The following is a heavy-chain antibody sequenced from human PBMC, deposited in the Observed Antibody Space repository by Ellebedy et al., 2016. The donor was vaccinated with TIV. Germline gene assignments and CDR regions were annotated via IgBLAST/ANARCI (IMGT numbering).Heavy chain of an antibody. Sequence: SETLSLTXAVSGGSISSSNYYWGWIRQPPGKGLEWIGTIFYSGTTYYNPSLKSRVTISIDMSKNQFSLRLTSVTAADTAVYYCAREVIAGINWFDPWGQGTLVTVSS. D-gene: IGHD2-21*01. CDR1: GGSISSSNYY. J-gene: IGHJ5*02. V-gene: IGHV4-39*02. CDR2: IFYSGTT. CDR3: AREVIAGINWFDP.